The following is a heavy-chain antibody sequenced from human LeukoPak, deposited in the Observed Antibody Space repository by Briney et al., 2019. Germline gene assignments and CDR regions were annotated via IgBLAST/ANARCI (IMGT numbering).Heavy chain of an antibody. D-gene: IGHD1-26*01. CDR1: GFTFSNAY. Sequence: QPGGSLRLSCAASGFTFSNAYMNWVRQAPGKGLEWVSTITGSGDNTYYADSVKGRFTISRDNSKNTLYLQMNSLRAEDTAVYYCAKAHSGSYRPYFDYWGQGTLVTVSS. CDR2: ITGSGDNT. V-gene: IGHV3-23*01. CDR3: AKAHSGSYRPYFDY. J-gene: IGHJ4*02.